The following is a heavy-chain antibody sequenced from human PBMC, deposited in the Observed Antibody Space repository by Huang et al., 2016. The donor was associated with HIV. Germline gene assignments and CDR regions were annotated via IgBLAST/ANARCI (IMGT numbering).Heavy chain of an antibody. V-gene: IGHV1-69*01. CDR1: GDPFSSFG. CDR2: IIPILGTT. Sequence: QVQLVQSGAEVKKSGSSVKVSCKVSGDPFSSFGFTWGRQAPGQGLEWMGGIIPILGTTTYAQKFQGRVTSTADDFTSTVHMDLSRLRSGDTAGYYCAREFEYSSSDYAFDIWGQGTMVTVSS. J-gene: IGHJ3*02. CDR3: AREFEYSSSDYAFDI. D-gene: IGHD6-6*01.